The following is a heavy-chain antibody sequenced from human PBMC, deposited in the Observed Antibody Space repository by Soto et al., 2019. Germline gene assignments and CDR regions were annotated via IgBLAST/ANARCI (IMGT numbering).Heavy chain of an antibody. V-gene: IGHV1-69*01. J-gene: IGHJ3*02. CDR2: IIPIFGTA. D-gene: IGHD1-1*01. Sequence: QVQLVQSGAEVKKPGSSVKVSCKASGGTFSSYAISWVRQAPGQGLEWMGGIIPIFGTANYAQKFKGRVTITADESTSTVYMELSRLRSEDTAVYYCASHERVTPIYAFDIWGQGTMVTVSS. CDR3: ASHERVTPIYAFDI. CDR1: GGTFSSYA.